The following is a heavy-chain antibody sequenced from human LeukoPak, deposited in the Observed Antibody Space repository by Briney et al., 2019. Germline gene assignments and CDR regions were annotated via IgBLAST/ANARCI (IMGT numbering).Heavy chain of an antibody. D-gene: IGHD5-18*01. Sequence: SETLSLTCTVSGGSISSYYWSWIRQPPGKGLEWSGYIYYSGSTNYNPSLKRRVTISVDTSKNQFSLKLSSVTAADTAVYYCARVTAMASAENYYYGMDVWGQGTTVTVSS. CDR3: ARVTAMASAENYYYGMDV. CDR1: GGSISSYY. CDR2: IYYSGST. V-gene: IGHV4-59*01. J-gene: IGHJ6*02.